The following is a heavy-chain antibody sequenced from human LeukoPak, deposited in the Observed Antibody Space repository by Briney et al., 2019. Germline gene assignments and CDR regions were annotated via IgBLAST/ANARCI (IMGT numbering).Heavy chain of an antibody. CDR2: FHYSGST. Sequence: ICYFHYSGSTNYSPSLTSRVTISIDTSKNQFSLKVSSVTAADTAVYYCARGSSWSYYFDYWGQGTLVTVSS. D-gene: IGHD6-13*01. J-gene: IGHJ4*02. V-gene: IGHV4-59*09. CDR3: ARGSSWSYYFDY.